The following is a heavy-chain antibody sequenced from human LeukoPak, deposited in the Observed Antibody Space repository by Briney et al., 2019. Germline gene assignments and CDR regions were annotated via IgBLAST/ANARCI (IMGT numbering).Heavy chain of an antibody. CDR2: ISSSSSYI. V-gene: IGHV3-21*01. J-gene: IGHJ3*02. CDR1: GFTFSSYS. CDR3: ARAQWGYYDSSGYPYAFDI. Sequence: GGSLRLSCAASGFTFSSYSMDWVRQAPGKGLEWVSSISSSSSYIYYADSVKGRFTISRDNAKNSLYLQMNSLRAEDTAVYYCARAQWGYYDSSGYPYAFDIWGQGTMVTVSS. D-gene: IGHD3-22*01.